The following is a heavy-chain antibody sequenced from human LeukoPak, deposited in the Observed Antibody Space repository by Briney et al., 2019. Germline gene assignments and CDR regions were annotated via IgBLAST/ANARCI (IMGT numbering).Heavy chain of an antibody. Sequence: GRSLRLSCAASGFTFSNYWMHWVRQAPGKGLVWVSRINSDGINTSYADSVKGRFTISRDNAKNTLNLQMNSLRAEDTAVYYCARDLGQYYDTSDNWFDPWGQGTLVTVSS. CDR2: INSDGINT. V-gene: IGHV3-74*01. CDR3: ARDLGQYYDTSDNWFDP. J-gene: IGHJ5*02. D-gene: IGHD3-22*01. CDR1: GFTFSNYW.